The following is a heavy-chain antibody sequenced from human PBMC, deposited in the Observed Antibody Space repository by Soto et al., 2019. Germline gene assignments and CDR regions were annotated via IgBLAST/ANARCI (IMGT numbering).Heavy chain of an antibody. CDR3: AKGEGPRAVAGSLYYYGMDV. J-gene: IGHJ6*02. CDR1: GATFSNYT. Sequence: QVQLVQSGAEVKKPGSSVRVSCKASGATFSNYTISWVRQAPRQGLEWVGGIIPIVGTVISAQKFQARVTSTADKSTATAYMELRSLRSEDTAVDYCAKGEGPRAVAGSLYYYGMDVWGQGTAVTVS. CDR2: IIPIVGTV. V-gene: IGHV1-69*06. D-gene: IGHD6-19*01.